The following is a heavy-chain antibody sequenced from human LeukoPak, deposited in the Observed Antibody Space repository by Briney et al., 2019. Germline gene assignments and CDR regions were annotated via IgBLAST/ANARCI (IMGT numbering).Heavy chain of an antibody. J-gene: IGHJ4*02. Sequence: GGSLRLSCAAPGFTFSNYWIHWVRQAPGKGLVWVSRINSDGSSTSYADSVKGRFTISRDNAKNTLYLQMNSLRAEDTAVYYCARDGYCSSTSCYYFDYWGQGTLVTVSS. CDR3: ARDGYCSSTSCYYFDY. V-gene: IGHV3-74*01. D-gene: IGHD2-2*01. CDR1: GFTFSNYW. CDR2: INSDGSST.